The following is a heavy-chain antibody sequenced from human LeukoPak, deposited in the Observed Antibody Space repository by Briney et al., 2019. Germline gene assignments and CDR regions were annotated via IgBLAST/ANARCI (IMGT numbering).Heavy chain of an antibody. D-gene: IGHD3-3*01. J-gene: IGHJ4*02. V-gene: IGHV1-3*01. Sequence: ASVTVSCTASGYTFISYALHWVRQAPGQRLEWMGWINAGNGNTKYSQKFQGRVTITRDTSASTAYMELSSLRSEDTAVYYCASTKNTLRFLEWYKLDYWGQGTLVTVSS. CDR3: ASTKNTLRFLEWYKLDY. CDR2: INAGNGNT. CDR1: GYTFISYA.